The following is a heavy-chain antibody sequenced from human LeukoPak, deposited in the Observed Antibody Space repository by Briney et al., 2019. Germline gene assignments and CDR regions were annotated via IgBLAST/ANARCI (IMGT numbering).Heavy chain of an antibody. CDR3: ARARGWHPSFDY. V-gene: IGHV4-59*01. J-gene: IGHJ4*02. D-gene: IGHD6-19*01. CDR2: IYYSGST. Sequence: SETLSLTCTASGGSISSYYWSWIRQPPGKGLEWVGYIYYSGSTKYNPFLKSRFTITVKKSKNQFSLKLSSVTAADSAVYYFARARGWHPSFDYWGQGTLVTVSS. CDR1: GGSISSYY.